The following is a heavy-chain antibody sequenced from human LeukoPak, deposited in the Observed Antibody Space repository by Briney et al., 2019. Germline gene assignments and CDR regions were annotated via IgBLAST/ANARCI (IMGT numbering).Heavy chain of an antibody. CDR2: VSYSGDT. CDR1: GASINSYY. CDR3: AKYGVGSTYFDN. J-gene: IGHJ4*02. Sequence: SETLSLTCTVSGASINSYYWGWIRQPPGKGLEWIGYVSYSGDTDYNPSLKSRVTISADMSKNHFSLRLSSVTAADTAIYYCAKYGVGSTYFDNWGQGTLVTVSS. V-gene: IGHV4-59*01. D-gene: IGHD1-26*01.